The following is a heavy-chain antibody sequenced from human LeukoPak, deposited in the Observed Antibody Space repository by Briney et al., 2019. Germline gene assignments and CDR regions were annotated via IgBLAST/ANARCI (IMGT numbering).Heavy chain of an antibody. CDR3: ARGFRLDY. Sequence: GGSLGLSCAASEFTFSSYEMNWVRQAPGKGLEWVSYISSSGSAMYYADSVKDRFTISRDNTKSSLYLQMNSLRAEDTAVYYCARGFRLDYWGQGTLVTVSS. J-gene: IGHJ4*02. D-gene: IGHD3-10*01. V-gene: IGHV3-48*03. CDR1: EFTFSSYE. CDR2: ISSSGSAM.